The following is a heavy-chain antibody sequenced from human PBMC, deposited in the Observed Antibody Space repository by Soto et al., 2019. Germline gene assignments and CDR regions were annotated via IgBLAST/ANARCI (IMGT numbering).Heavy chain of an antibody. Sequence: QVQLVQSGAEVKKPGSSVKVSCKASGGTFSSYAISWVRQAPGQGLEWMGGIIPIFGTANYAQKFQGRVTITADESTSTAYRERSSLRSADTAVYYCASHGRQLVDYYYGMDVWGQGTTVTVSS. D-gene: IGHD6-6*01. CDR1: GGTFSSYA. V-gene: IGHV1-69*12. CDR2: IIPIFGTA. J-gene: IGHJ6*02. CDR3: ASHGRQLVDYYYGMDV.